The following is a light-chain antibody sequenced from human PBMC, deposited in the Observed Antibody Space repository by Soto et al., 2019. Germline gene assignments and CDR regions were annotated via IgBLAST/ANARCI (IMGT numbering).Light chain of an antibody. CDR3: QQYYSWPIT. CDR1: QSVSST. Sequence: EIVMTQSPATLSLSPGERATLSCRASQSVSSTLAWYQQKPGQAPRLLIYGTSTRATGIPARFSGSGSGTEFTLTVSSLHSEDFAIYYCQQYYSWPITFGQGTRLEIK. J-gene: IGKJ5*01. CDR2: GTS. V-gene: IGKV3-15*01.